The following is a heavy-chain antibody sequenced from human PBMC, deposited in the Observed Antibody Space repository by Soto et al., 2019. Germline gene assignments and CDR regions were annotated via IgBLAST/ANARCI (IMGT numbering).Heavy chain of an antibody. V-gene: IGHV4-30-4*01. D-gene: IGHD3-10*01. J-gene: IGHJ4*02. CDR3: ARTLNTILLYYFDY. Sequence: SETLSLTCTVSGGSISSGDYYWSWIRQPPGKGLEWIGYIYYSGSTYYNPSLKSRVTISVDTSKNQFSLKLGSVTAADTAVYYCARTLNTILLYYFDYWGQGTLVTVSS. CDR1: GGSISSGDYY. CDR2: IYYSGST.